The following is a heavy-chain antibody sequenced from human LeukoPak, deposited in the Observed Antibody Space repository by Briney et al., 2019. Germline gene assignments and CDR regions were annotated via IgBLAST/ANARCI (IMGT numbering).Heavy chain of an antibody. J-gene: IGHJ4*02. V-gene: IGHV1-69*13. D-gene: IGHD6-19*01. CDR1: GGTFSSYA. CDR3: ARGWEQWLALDY. CDR2: IIPIFGTA. Sequence: SVKVSCKASGGTFSSYAISWVRQAPGQGLEWMGGIIPIFGTANYAQKFQGRVTITADESTSTAYMELSSLRSEDTAVYYCARGWEQWLALDYWGQGNLVTGSS.